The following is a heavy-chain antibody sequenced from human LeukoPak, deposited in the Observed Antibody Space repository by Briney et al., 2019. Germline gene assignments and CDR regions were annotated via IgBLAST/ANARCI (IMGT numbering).Heavy chain of an antibody. CDR1: GGTFSSYA. CDR3: ARESKYSSSWYYYHYGMDV. D-gene: IGHD6-13*01. V-gene: IGHV1-69*05. J-gene: IGHJ6*02. CDR2: IIPIFGTA. Sequence: SVKVSCKASGGTFSSYAISWVRQAPGQGLEWMGGIIPIFGTANYAQKFQGRVTITRDTSASTAYMELSSLRSEDTAVYYCARESKYSSSWYYYHYGMDVWGQGTTVTVSS.